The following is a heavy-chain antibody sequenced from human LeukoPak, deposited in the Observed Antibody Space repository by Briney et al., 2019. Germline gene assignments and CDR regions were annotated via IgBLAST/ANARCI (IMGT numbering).Heavy chain of an antibody. D-gene: IGHD2-2*01. J-gene: IGHJ3*02. CDR1: GGSISGYY. V-gene: IGHV4-34*01. CDR2: INDSGST. CDR3: ARHPRYCSSTSCYGWLEGVVGAFDI. Sequence: SETLSLTCAVYGGSISGYYWSWVRQPPGKGLEWIGEINDSGSTNYNPSLKSRVTISVDTSKNQFSLRLSSVTAADTAVYYCARHPRYCSSTSCYGWLEGVVGAFDIWGQGTMVTVSS.